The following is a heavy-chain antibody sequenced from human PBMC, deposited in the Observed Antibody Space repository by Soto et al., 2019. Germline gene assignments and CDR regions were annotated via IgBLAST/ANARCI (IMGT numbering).Heavy chain of an antibody. V-gene: IGHV3-21*01. CDR3: ARDPQWPLTY. Sequence: EVQLVESGGGLVKPGGSLRLSCAASGFTFSHFNMNWVRQAPGKGLEWVSSISSGSSSIYYADSVKGRFTISRDNAKNALYLHMNGLRAEDTGGYYCARDPQWPLTYWGQGTLVTVSS. J-gene: IGHJ4*02. D-gene: IGHD6-19*01. CDR1: GFTFSHFN. CDR2: ISSGSSSI.